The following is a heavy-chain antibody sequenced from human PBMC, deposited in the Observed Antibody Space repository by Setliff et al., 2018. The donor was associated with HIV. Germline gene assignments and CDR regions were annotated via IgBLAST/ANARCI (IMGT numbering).Heavy chain of an antibody. Sequence: SETLSLTCIVSGVSTISSSSSYYWGWIRQPPGKGLEWIGYISHSGITYYNPSLTSRVTISADTSKNQFSLRLSSVTALDTAVYYCSRLYGSAHYFAFDCWGQGALITVSS. J-gene: IGHJ4*02. D-gene: IGHD3-10*01. CDR2: ISHSGIT. CDR1: GVSTISSSSSYY. V-gene: IGHV4-39*01. CDR3: SRLYGSAHYFAFDC.